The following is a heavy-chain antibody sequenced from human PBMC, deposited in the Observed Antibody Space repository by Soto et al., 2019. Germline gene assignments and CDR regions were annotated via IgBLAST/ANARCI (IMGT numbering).Heavy chain of an antibody. V-gene: IGHV1-69*02. CDR2: FIPILDMA. CDR3: AITYCRDNSCPRDFDF. Sequence: QVQVVQSGAEVKKPESSVKVSCKPSGGTFNTYTVNWVRLAPGHGLEWMGRFIPILDMANYAQKFKDRVTITADRSTFTAYMELNSLTSDDTAVYYCAITYCRDNSCPRDFDFWGTGTRVTVSS. CDR1: GGTFNTYT. J-gene: IGHJ4*02. D-gene: IGHD2-15*01.